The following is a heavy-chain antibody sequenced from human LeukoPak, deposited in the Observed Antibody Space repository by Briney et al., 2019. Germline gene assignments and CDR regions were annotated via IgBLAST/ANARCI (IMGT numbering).Heavy chain of an antibody. V-gene: IGHV4-59*08. J-gene: IGHJ6*02. CDR1: GGSISSYY. CDR3: ARLRVVVVAARYYYYGMDV. D-gene: IGHD2-15*01. Sequence: PLETLSLTCTVSGGSISSYYWSWIRQPPGKGLEWIGYIYYSGSTNYNPSLKSRVTISVDTSKNQFSLKLSSVTAADTAVYYCARLRVVVVAARYYYYGMDVWGQGTTVTVSS. CDR2: IYYSGST.